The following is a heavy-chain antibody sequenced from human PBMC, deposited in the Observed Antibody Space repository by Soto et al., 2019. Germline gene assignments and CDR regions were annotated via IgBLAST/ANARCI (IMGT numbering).Heavy chain of an antibody. CDR1: GFTFGDHY. CDR3: VRTKLGDGHSYCHMDV. V-gene: IGHV3-72*01. D-gene: IGHD3-16*01. J-gene: IGHJ6*03. Sequence: EVQLVESGGDLVQPGGSLRLSCVASGFTFGDHYMDWVRQAPGKGLEWVGRSRNKANGYSTSYAASVKGRFTISRDDSESSVFLQMSSLRADDTAVYYCVRTKLGDGHSYCHMDVWGKGTTVIVSS. CDR2: SRNKANGYST.